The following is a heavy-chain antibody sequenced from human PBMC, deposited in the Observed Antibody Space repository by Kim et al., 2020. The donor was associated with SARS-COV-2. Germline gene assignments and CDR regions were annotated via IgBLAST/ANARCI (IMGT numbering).Heavy chain of an antibody. CDR1: GYTFTSYG. CDR3: ARNPPYYGYSLYYYGRDD. CDR2: ISAYNGNT. D-gene: IGHD3-10*01. J-gene: IGHJ6*02. V-gene: IGHV1-18*04. Sequence: ASVKVSCKASGYTFTSYGISWVRQAPGQGLEWMGGISAYNGNTNYAQKLQGRVTMTTDTSTSTAYMELRSLRSDDTAVYYCARNPPYYGYSLYYYGRDDWGQGTPVTVSS.